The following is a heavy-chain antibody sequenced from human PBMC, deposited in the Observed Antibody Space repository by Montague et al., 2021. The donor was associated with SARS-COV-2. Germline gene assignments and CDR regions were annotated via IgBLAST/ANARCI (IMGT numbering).Heavy chain of an antibody. CDR2: ISSSGFAT. D-gene: IGHD1-26*01. J-gene: IGHJ4*02. V-gene: IGHV3-23*01. CDR1: GFTFDDYG. CDR3: AKSLQVGATTPFDY. Sequence: SLRLSCAASGFTFDDYGMSWVRQAPGKGLEWVSSISSSGFATYYADSVKSRFTFSRDNSKNTVTLQMNSLRAEDTAIYYCAKSLQVGATTPFDYWGQGILVTVSS.